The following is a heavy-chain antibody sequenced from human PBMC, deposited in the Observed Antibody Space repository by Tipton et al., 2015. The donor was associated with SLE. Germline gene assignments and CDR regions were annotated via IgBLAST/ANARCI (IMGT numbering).Heavy chain of an antibody. CDR2: INHSGST. Sequence: LRLSCAVYGGSFSGYYWSWIRQPPGKGLEWIGEINHSGSTNYNPSLKSRVTISVDTSKNQFSLKLSSVTAADTAVYYCARDGTPHSSSWYAPYNWFDPSGQGTLVTVSS. D-gene: IGHD6-13*01. CDR1: GGSFSGYY. V-gene: IGHV4-34*01. CDR3: ARDGTPHSSSWYAPYNWFDP. J-gene: IGHJ5*02.